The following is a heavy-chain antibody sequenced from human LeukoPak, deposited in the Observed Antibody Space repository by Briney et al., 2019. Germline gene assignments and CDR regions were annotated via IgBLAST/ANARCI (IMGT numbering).Heavy chain of an antibody. D-gene: IGHD3-22*01. J-gene: IGHJ4*02. CDR1: GFTVSSNY. CDR2: IYSGGTT. Sequence: PGGSLRLSCAASGFTVSSNYMTWVRQAPGQGLEWASVIYSGGTTYYADSVKGRFTISRDNSQNTLYLQMNSLRVEDTAVYYCARTYYYDSGGPDWGQGTLVTVSS. CDR3: ARTYYYDSGGPD. V-gene: IGHV3-66*01.